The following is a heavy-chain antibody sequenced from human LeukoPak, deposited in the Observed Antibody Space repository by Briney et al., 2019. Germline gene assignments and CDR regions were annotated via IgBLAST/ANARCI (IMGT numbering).Heavy chain of an antibody. CDR1: GGTFSSYA. CDR2: IIPILGIA. J-gene: IGHJ4*02. Sequence: ASVKVSCKASGGTFSSYAISWVRQAPEQGLEWMGRIIPILGIANYAQKFQGRVTITADKSTSTAYMELSSLRSEDTAVYYCASLLTYYDSSGPDYWGQGTLVTVSS. D-gene: IGHD3-22*01. V-gene: IGHV1-69*04. CDR3: ASLLTYYDSSGPDY.